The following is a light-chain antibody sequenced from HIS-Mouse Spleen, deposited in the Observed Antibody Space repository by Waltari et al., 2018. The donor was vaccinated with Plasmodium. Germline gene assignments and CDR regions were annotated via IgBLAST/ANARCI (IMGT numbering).Light chain of an antibody. CDR2: DES. CDR3: QQYDNLLFT. CDR1: QDISNY. Sequence: DIQMTQSPSSLSASVGDRVTITCQASQDISNYLNWYQQKPGKAPKLLIYDESNLETGVPSRFSGSGSGTEFTFTISSLQPEDIATYYCQQYDNLLFTFGPGTKVDIK. V-gene: IGKV1-33*01. J-gene: IGKJ3*01.